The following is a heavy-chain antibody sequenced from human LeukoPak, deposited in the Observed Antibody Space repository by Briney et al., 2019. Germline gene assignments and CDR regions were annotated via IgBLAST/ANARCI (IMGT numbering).Heavy chain of an antibody. CDR2: INPNSGGT. Sequence: ASVKVSCKASGYTFTGYYMHWVRQAPGQGLEWMGWINPNSGGTNYAQKFQGRVTMTRDTSISTAYMELSRLRSDDTAVYYCARQGGNSGYYYYYMDVWGKGTTVTVSS. V-gene: IGHV1-2*02. D-gene: IGHD4-23*01. CDR3: ARQGGNSGYYYYYMDV. CDR1: GYTFTGYY. J-gene: IGHJ6*03.